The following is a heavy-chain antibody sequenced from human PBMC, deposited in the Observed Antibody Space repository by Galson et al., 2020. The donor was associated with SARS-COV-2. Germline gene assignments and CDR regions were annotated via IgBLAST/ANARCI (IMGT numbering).Heavy chain of an antibody. V-gene: IGHV4-61*01. CDR1: GGSVSSGSNY. CDR2: IYYSGGT. D-gene: IGHD3-10*01. CDR3: AREHYGSFFVWFDP. J-gene: IGHJ5*02. Sequence: ASETLSLTCTVSGGSVSSGSNYWSWIRQPPGKGLEWIGYIYYSGGTNYNPSLKSRVTISVDTSKNQFSLKLSSVTAADTAVYYCAREHYGSFFVWFDPWGQGTLVTVSS.